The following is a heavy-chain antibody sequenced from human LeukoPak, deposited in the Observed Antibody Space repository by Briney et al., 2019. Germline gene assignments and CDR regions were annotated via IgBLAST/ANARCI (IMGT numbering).Heavy chain of an antibody. Sequence: KPSETLSLTCTVSGGSISSSSYYWGWIRQPPGKGLEWIGSIYYSGSTYYNPSLKSRVTISVDTSKNQFSLKLSSVTAADTAVYYCARDYSGYRKMHTSWGQGTLVTVSS. V-gene: IGHV4-39*07. D-gene: IGHD5-12*01. CDR3: ARDYSGYRKMHTS. J-gene: IGHJ5*02. CDR1: GGSISSSSYY. CDR2: IYYSGST.